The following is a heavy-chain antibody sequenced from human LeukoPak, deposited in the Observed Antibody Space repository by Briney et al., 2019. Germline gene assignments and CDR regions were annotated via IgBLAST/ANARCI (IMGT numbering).Heavy chain of an antibody. D-gene: IGHD5/OR15-5a*01. CDR1: GFTFRDFW. Sequence: PGGSLRRSCVASGFTFRDFWMTRFRQAPGKGLEWVANIKQDGSVRYYVDSVKGRFTISRDNTKNSLYLEMNSLRAEDTAVYYCVTLYAYFDYWGQGALVTVSS. CDR3: VTLYAYFDY. CDR2: IKQDGSVR. J-gene: IGHJ4*02. V-gene: IGHV3-7*01.